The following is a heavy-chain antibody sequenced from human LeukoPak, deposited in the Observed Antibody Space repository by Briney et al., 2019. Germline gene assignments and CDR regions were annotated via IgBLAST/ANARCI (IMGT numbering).Heavy chain of an antibody. CDR2: IPNDGTTE. J-gene: IGHJ6*04. V-gene: IGHV3-30-3*01. CDR3: ATLRDIVVVATTPTDV. CDR1: GFNFSPYA. D-gene: IGHD2-2*01. Sequence: GGSLRLSCVASGFNFSPYAVHWVRQAPGKGLEWVAIIPNDGTTESYTDSVKGRFTISRDNFKNTLYLQMNGLRLEDTAVYYCATLRDIVVVATTPTDVWGKGTTVIVSS.